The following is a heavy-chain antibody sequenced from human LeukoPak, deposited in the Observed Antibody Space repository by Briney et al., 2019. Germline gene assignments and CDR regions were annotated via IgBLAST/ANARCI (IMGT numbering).Heavy chain of an antibody. V-gene: IGHV3-48*01. CDR3: ATMESSSLNY. CDR2: ISGSSGTI. CDR1: GFTFNTYS. Sequence: PGGSLRLSCAASGFTFNTYSMNWVRQAPGKGLEWVAYISGSSGTIYYADSVRGRFTISRDNAKNSLYLQMDSLRAEDTAVYFCATMESSSLNYWGQGTLVTVSS. J-gene: IGHJ4*02. D-gene: IGHD6-6*01.